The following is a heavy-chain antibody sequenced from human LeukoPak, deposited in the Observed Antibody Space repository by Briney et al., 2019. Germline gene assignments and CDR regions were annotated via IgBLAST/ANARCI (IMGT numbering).Heavy chain of an antibody. CDR1: GFTFNSYW. V-gene: IGHV3-7*01. CDR3: ASLTTYYYDSSGYYNY. D-gene: IGHD3-22*01. Sequence: PGGSLRLSCAASGFTFNSYWMSWVRQAPGKGLEWVANIKHDGSEKYYVDSVKGRFAISRDNAKNSLYLQMNSLRAEDTAVYYCASLTTYYYDSSGYYNYWGQGTLITVSS. CDR2: IKHDGSEK. J-gene: IGHJ4*02.